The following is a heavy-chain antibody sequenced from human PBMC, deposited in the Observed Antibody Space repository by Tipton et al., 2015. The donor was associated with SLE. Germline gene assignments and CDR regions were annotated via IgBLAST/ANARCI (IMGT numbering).Heavy chain of an antibody. CDR3: ARGVLGGSYPY. J-gene: IGHJ4*02. CDR2: VFYTGRT. V-gene: IGHV4-39*07. D-gene: IGHD1-26*01. CDR1: GPGDYMRSDYVY. Sequence: TLSLTCSVSGPGDYMRSDYVYWAWIRQSPGQGPEWIGSVFYTGRTSYNPSLKSRLTMSVDMSMSQFSLKMVSVTAADTAVYYCARGVLGGSYPYWGQGTLVTVSS.